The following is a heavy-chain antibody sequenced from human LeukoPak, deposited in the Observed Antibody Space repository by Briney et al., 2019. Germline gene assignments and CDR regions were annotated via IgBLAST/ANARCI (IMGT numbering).Heavy chain of an antibody. Sequence: KSSETLSLTCAVSGGSISSYYWSWIRQPPGKGLEWIGYIYYSGSTNYNPSLKSRVTISVDTSKNQFSLKLSSVTAADTAVYYCARDNTIFGVVTDYYYGMDVWGQGTTVTVSS. CDR2: IYYSGST. V-gene: IGHV4-59*01. CDR1: GGSISSYY. J-gene: IGHJ6*02. D-gene: IGHD3-3*01. CDR3: ARDNTIFGVVTDYYYGMDV.